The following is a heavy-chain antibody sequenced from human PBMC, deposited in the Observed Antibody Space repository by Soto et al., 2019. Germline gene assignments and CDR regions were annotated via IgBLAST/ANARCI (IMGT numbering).Heavy chain of an antibody. V-gene: IGHV3-21*01. CDR1: GFTFSSYS. J-gene: IGHJ4*02. D-gene: IGHD6-19*01. Sequence: SLRLSCAASGFTFSSYSMNWVRQAPGKGLEWVSSISSSSSYIYYADSVKGRFTISRDNAKNSLYLQMNSLRAEDTAVYYCARLRPGYSSGWGEFDDWGQGTRVTVSS. CDR2: ISSSSSYI. CDR3: ARLRPGYSSGWGEFDD.